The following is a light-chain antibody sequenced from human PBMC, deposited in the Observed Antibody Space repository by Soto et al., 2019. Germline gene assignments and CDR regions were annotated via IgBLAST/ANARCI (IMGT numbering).Light chain of an antibody. CDR2: EVS. J-gene: IGLJ2*01. CDR1: SSDVVGYNY. V-gene: IGLV2-8*01. CDR3: SSYAASNKLGV. Sequence: QSALTQPPSASGSPGQSVTISCIGTSSDVVGYNYVSWYQQHPGKAPKHMIYEVSKRPSGVPDRFSGSTSGNTASLTVSGLQAEDEADYYCSSYAASNKLGVFGGGTKLTVL.